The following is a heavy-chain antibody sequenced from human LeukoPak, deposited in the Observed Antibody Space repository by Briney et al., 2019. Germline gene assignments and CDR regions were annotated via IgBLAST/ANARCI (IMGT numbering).Heavy chain of an antibody. CDR2: ISGSGGST. V-gene: IGHV3-23*01. CDR3: AKDLNDILTGYSPDAFDI. Sequence: GGSLRLSCAASGFTFSSYAMSWVRQAPGKGLEWVSAISGSGGSTYYADSVKGRFTISRDNSKNTLYLQMNSLRAEDTAVYYCAKDLNDILTGYSPDAFDIWGQGTMVTVSS. J-gene: IGHJ3*02. D-gene: IGHD3-9*01. CDR1: GFTFSSYA.